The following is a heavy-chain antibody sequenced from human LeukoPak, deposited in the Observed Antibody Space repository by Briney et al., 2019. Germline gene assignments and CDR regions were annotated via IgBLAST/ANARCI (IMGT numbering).Heavy chain of an antibody. V-gene: IGHV4-59*01. CDR3: ARAYCSSTSCAPDY. CDR2: IYYSGST. Sequence: PSETLSLTCTVSGGSISSYYWSWIRQPPGKGLEWIGYIYYSGSTNYNPSLKSRVTISVDTSKNQFSLKLSSVTAADTAVYYCARAYCSSTSCAPDYWGQGTLVTVSS. J-gene: IGHJ4*02. D-gene: IGHD2-2*01. CDR1: GGSISSYY.